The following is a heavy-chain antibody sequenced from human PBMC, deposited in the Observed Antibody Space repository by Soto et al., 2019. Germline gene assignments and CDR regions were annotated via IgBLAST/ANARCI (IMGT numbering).Heavy chain of an antibody. V-gene: IGHV4-31*03. CDR3: ARSDRGGGFDQLLAFDY. Sequence: QVQLQESGPGLVKPSQTLSLTCTVSGGSISSGGYYWSWIRQHPGKGLEWIGYIYYSGSTYYNPSLKSRVTMSVDTSKNQFSLKLSSVTAADTAVYYCARSDRGGGFDQLLAFDYWGQGTLVTVSS. CDR2: IYYSGST. D-gene: IGHD2-2*01. CDR1: GGSISSGGYY. J-gene: IGHJ4*02.